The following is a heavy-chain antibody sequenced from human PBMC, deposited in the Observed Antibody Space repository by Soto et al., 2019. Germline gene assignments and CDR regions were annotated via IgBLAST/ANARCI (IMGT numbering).Heavy chain of an antibody. Sequence: GGSLRLSCAASGFTFSSYAMNWGRQAPGKGREGVSVISGGGGGTYYADSVKGRFTISRDNSKTTLYLQMNSLRAEDTAVYYCARRGPGTYFDYWGQGTLVTVS. CDR2: ISGGGGGT. CDR3: ARRGPGTYFDY. D-gene: IGHD6-13*01. CDR1: GFTFSSYA. J-gene: IGHJ4*02. V-gene: IGHV3-23*01.